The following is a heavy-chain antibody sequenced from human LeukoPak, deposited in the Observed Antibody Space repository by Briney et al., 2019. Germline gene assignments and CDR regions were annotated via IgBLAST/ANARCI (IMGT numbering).Heavy chain of an antibody. CDR3: AKAVSCSSTSCYRSYGMDV. Sequence: GGSLRLSCAASGFTFSSYGMSWVRQAPGKGLEWVSGISGSGGSTYYADSVKGRFTISRDSSKNTLYLQMNSLRAEDTAVYYCAKAVSCSSTSCYRSYGMDVWGQGTTVTVSS. J-gene: IGHJ6*02. D-gene: IGHD2-2*02. V-gene: IGHV3-23*01. CDR1: GFTFSSYG. CDR2: ISGSGGST.